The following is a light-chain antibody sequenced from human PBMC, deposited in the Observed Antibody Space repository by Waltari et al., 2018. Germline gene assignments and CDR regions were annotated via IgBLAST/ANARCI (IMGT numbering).Light chain of an antibody. CDR2: RDN. V-gene: IGLV1-47*01. CDR1: SSNIGINY. CDR3: AAWDDRLRGRV. J-gene: IGLJ3*02. Sequence: SVLTQPPSASGTPGQRVTISCSGSSSNIGINYVYWYQHFPGSVPKLLIYRDNKRPSGVPVRFSGPKSGSSASLASSGPRSEEEGDYYCAAWDDRLRGRVFGGGTKLTVL.